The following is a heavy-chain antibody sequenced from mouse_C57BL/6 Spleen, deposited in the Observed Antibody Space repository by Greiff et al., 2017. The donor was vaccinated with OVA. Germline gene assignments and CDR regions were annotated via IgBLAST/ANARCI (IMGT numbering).Heavy chain of an antibody. CDR3: ARSWDAGCAY. Sequence: EVKLVESGGGLVKPGGSLKLSCAASGFTFSDYGLHWVRQAPEKGLEWVAYISSGSSTIYYADTVKGRFTISRDNAKNTLFLQMTSLRSEDTAMYYCARSWDAGCAYWGQGTLVTVSA. D-gene: IGHD4-1*01. CDR2: ISSGSSTI. CDR1: GFTFSDYG. J-gene: IGHJ3*01. V-gene: IGHV5-17*01.